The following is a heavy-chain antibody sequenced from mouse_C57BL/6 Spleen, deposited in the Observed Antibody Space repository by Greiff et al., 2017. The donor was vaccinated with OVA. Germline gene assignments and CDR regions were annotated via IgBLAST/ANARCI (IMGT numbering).Heavy chain of an antibody. J-gene: IGHJ3*01. Sequence: EVQGVESGGGLVKPGGSLKLSCAASGFTFSSYAMSWVRQTPEKRLEWVATISDGGSYTYYPDNVKGRFTISRDNAKNNLYLQMSHLKSEDTAMYYCAYYGSSPFAYWGQGTLVTVSA. D-gene: IGHD1-1*01. V-gene: IGHV5-4*01. CDR3: AYYGSSPFAY. CDR1: GFTFSSYA. CDR2: ISDGGSYT.